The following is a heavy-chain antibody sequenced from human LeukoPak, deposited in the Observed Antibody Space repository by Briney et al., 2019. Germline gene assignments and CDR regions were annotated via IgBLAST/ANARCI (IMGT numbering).Heavy chain of an antibody. CDR2: INSDGTST. V-gene: IGHV3-74*01. J-gene: IGHJ3*02. CDR1: GFTVSNFW. CDR3: ARETWSRGGDAFDI. Sequence: PGGSLRLSCAASGFTVSNFWMHWVRQAPGQGLVWVSCINSDGTSTNYADSVKGRLTISRDNTKNTLYLQMNSLTVEDTAVYYCARETWSRGGDAFDIWGRGTMVTVSS. D-gene: IGHD3-10*01.